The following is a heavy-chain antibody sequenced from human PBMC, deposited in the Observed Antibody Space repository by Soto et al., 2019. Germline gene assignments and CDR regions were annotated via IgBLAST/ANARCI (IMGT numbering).Heavy chain of an antibody. D-gene: IGHD3-3*01. Sequence: GGSLRLSCAASGFTFSSYWRSWVRQAPGKGLEWVANIKQDGSEKYYVDSVKGRFTISRDNAKNSLYLQMNSLRAEDTAVYYCARLVKPYYDFWSGYSRAYYYYMDVWGKGTTVTVSS. V-gene: IGHV3-7*01. CDR1: GFTFSSYW. CDR3: ARLVKPYYDFWSGYSRAYYYYMDV. CDR2: IKQDGSEK. J-gene: IGHJ6*03.